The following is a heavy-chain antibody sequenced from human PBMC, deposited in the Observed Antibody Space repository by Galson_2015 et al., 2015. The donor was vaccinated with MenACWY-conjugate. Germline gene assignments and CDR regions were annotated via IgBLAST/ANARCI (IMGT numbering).Heavy chain of an antibody. Sequence: SLRLSCAGSGFTFSRYALSWVRQAPGEGLEWVPAISSSADRTYYTDSVQGRFTISRDNSKNTLYLQMDSLSAEDTAVYYCAQDRGYSSAWGQGTLVTVSS. V-gene: IGHV3-23*01. CDR2: ISSSADRT. CDR3: AQDRGYSSA. D-gene: IGHD6-19*01. J-gene: IGHJ5*02. CDR1: GFTFSRYA.